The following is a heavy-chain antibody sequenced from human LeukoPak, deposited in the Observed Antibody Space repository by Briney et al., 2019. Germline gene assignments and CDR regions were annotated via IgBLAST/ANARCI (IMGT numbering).Heavy chain of an antibody. J-gene: IGHJ4*02. V-gene: IGHV3-11*01. CDR2: VSSSGSTI. Sequence: PGGSLRLSCAASGFTFSDYYMSWIRQAPGKGLEWVSYVSSSGSTIYYADSVKGRFTISRDNAKNSLYLQMNSLRAEDTAVYYCARVPPYYYDSSGYYYSGGDYWGQGTLVTVSS. CDR1: GFTFSDYY. D-gene: IGHD3-22*01. CDR3: ARVPPYYYDSSGYYYSGGDY.